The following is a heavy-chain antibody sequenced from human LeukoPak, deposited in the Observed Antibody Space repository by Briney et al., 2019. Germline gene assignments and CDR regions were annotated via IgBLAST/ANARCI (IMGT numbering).Heavy chain of an antibody. CDR2: ISESSRFI. CDR3: AKSAYAGYDWGYMGQS. Sequence: GGSLRLSCGASGFTFRGYAMSWVRHAPGKGLEWVSGISESSRFIHHADSVKGRFNISRDDSTNTLHLQMNSLKAEDTAVYYCAKSAYAGYDWGYMGQSWGQGTLVTVSS. CDR1: GFTFRGYA. V-gene: IGHV3-23*01. D-gene: IGHD5-12*01. J-gene: IGHJ1*01.